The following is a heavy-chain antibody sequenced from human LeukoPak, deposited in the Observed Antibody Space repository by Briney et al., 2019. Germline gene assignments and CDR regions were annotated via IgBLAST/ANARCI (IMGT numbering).Heavy chain of an antibody. Sequence: GGSLRLSCAASGFTFSSYAMHWVRQAPGKGLEYVSAISSNGGSTYYANSVKGRFTISRDNSKNTLYLQMGSLRAEDMAVYYCARSYYGSGSYYKPGYWGQGTLVTVSS. D-gene: IGHD3-10*01. V-gene: IGHV3-64*01. J-gene: IGHJ4*02. CDR1: GFTFSSYA. CDR3: ARSYYGSGSYYKPGY. CDR2: ISSNGGST.